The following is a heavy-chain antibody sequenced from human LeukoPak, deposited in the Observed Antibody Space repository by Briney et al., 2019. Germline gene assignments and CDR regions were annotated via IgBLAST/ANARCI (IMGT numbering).Heavy chain of an antibody. CDR3: ARAGSRDGYNWHDWFDP. CDR2: ISSSSSYI. D-gene: IGHD1-1*01. J-gene: IGHJ5*02. V-gene: IGHV3-21*01. Sequence: KPGGSLRLSCAASGFTFSSYAMSWVRQAPGKGLEWVSSISSSSSYIYYADSVKGRFTISRDNAKNSLYLQMNSLRAEDTAVYYCARAGSRDGYNWHDWFDPWGQGTLVTVSS. CDR1: GFTFSSYA.